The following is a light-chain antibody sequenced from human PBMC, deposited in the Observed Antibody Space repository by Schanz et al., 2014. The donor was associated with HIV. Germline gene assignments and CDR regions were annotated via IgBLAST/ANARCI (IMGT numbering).Light chain of an antibody. CDR2: AAS. CDR3: QQYSTYPYT. J-gene: IGKJ2*01. V-gene: IGKV1-17*02. CDR1: QGIRND. Sequence: IQMTQSPSSLSASVGDRVTITCRASQGIRNDLGWYQQKPGKAPKLLIYAASTLQSGVPSRFVGGGSGTEFTLTISNLEPDDFAIYYCQQYSTYPYTFGQGTKLDIQ.